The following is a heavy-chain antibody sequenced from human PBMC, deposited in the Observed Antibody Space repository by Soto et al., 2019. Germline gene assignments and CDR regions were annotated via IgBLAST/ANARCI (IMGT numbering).Heavy chain of an antibody. CDR3: ANRLGKYKFWNGGYFDF. CDR1: GFSLATSGVG. J-gene: IGHJ4*02. D-gene: IGHD3-3*01. V-gene: IGHV2-5*02. CDR2: IYWDDDK. Sequence: QITLKESDPSLMKPTQTLTLTCTFSGFSLATSGVGVGWIRQSPGEALEWLAVIYWDDDKRNNPSLRARLSITKDRARHHLVLTMTNKEPAATGTSYCANRLGKYKFWNGGYFDFGGQGTLVTVSS.